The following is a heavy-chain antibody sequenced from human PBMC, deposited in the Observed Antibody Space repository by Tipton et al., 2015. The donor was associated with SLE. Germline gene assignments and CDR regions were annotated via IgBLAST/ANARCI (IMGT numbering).Heavy chain of an antibody. CDR2: IYHSGST. V-gene: IGHV4-38-2*02. CDR1: GYSIRSGYY. CDR3: ARRLVAAANDWSSGL. Sequence: TLSLTCTVSGYSIRSGYYWGWIRQPPGKGLAWIGSIYHSGSTYYNPSLKSRVAISVDTSKNQFSLKLSSVTAADTAVYYCARRLVAAANDWSSGLWGRGTLVTFSS. J-gene: IGHJ2*01. D-gene: IGHD2-2*01.